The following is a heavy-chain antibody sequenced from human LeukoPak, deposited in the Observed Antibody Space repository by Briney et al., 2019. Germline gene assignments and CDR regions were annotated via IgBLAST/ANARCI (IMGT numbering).Heavy chain of an antibody. CDR3: ARDRGLYRWNSGSFDP. V-gene: IGHV4-31*03. J-gene: IGHJ5*02. D-gene: IGHD1-7*01. CDR1: GGSISSGGYY. CDR2: IYYSGST. Sequence: SQTLSLTCTVSGGSISSGGYYWSWIRQHPGKGVEWIGYIYYSGSTYYNPSLKSRVTISVDTSKNQFSLKLSSVTAADTAVYYCARDRGLYRWNSGSFDPWGQGTLVTVSS.